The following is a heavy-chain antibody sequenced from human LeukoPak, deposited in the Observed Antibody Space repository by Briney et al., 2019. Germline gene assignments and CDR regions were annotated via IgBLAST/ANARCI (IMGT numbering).Heavy chain of an antibody. CDR1: GFTFSSYS. V-gene: IGHV3-21*01. CDR2: ISSSSSYI. D-gene: IGHD3-10*01. CDR3: ARWADVLLWFGESYFDY. J-gene: IGHJ4*02. Sequence: PGGSLRLSCAASGFTFSSYSMNWVRQAPGKGLEWVSSISSSSSYIYYADSVKGRFTISRDNAKNSLYLQMNSLRAEDTAVYYCARWADVLLWFGESYFDYWGQGTLVTVSS.